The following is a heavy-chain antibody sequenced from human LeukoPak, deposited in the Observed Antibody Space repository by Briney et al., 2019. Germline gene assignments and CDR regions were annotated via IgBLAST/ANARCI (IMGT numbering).Heavy chain of an antibody. D-gene: IGHD6-13*01. J-gene: IGHJ4*02. CDR1: GYTFTTYG. V-gene: IGHV1-18*01. CDR2: ISANNGNT. Sequence: GESLKISCKASGYTFTTYGISWVRQAPGQGLEWMGWISANNGNTNYAQNLQGRVTMTTDTSTSTAYMELRSLRSDDTAVYYCAGQMAAGTPYFFEYWGQGTLVTVSS. CDR3: AGQMAAGTPYFFEY.